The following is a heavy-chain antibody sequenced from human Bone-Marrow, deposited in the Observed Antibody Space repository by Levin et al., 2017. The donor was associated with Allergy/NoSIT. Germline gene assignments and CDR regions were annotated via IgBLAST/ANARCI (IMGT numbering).Heavy chain of an antibody. J-gene: IGHJ6*02. CDR1: GYTFTGYY. CDR2: INPNSGGT. D-gene: IGHD1-26*01. V-gene: IGHV1-2*02. CDR3: ARRASGELLDSIWYYGMDD. Sequence: GESLKISCKASGYTFTGYYMHWVRQAPGQGLEWMGWINPNSGGTNYAQKFQGRVTMTRDTSISTAYMELSRLRSDDTAVYYCARRASGELLDSIWYYGMDDWGQGTTVTVSS.